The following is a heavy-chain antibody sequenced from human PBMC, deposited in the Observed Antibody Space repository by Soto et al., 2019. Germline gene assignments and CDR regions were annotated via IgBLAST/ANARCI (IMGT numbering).Heavy chain of an antibody. CDR1: GGTFSSYA. D-gene: IGHD2-8*01. V-gene: IGHV1-69*13. CDR2: IIPIFGTA. J-gene: IGHJ5*02. Sequence: SVKVSCKASGGTFSSYAISWVRQAPGQGLEWMGGIIPIFGTANYAQKFQGRVTITADESTSTAYMELSSLRSEDTAVYYCARADCTNGVCYYGHWFDPWGQGTLVTVSS. CDR3: ARADCTNGVCYYGHWFDP.